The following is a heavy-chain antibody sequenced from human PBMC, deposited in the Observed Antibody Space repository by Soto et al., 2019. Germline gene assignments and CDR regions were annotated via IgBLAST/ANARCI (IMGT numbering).Heavy chain of an antibody. J-gene: IGHJ4*02. D-gene: IGHD3-22*01. CDR2: IVVGSGNT. V-gene: IGHV1-58*01. CDR1: GFTFTSSA. Sequence: SVKVSCNASGFTFTSSAVQWVRQTRGQRLEWIGWIVVGSGNTNYAQKFQERVTITRDMSTSTAYMELSSLRSEDTAVYYCAAVDYYDSSASDGWGQGTLVTVSS. CDR3: AAVDYYDSSASDG.